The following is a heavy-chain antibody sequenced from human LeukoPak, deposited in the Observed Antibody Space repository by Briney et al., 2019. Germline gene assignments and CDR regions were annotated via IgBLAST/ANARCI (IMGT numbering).Heavy chain of an antibody. CDR1: GFTFRNVW. V-gene: IGHV3-15*01. CDR3: STRLLRPSEWSEP. CDR2: IKSEADGGTA. Sequence: GGSLRLSCEGSGFTFRNVWLTWVRQAPGKGLEWVGRIKSEADGGTAAYSAPVEGRFLISRDDSRNMVYLQMNSLQTEDTAVYYCSTRLLRPSEWSEPWGQGSLVTVSS. D-gene: IGHD3-3*01. J-gene: IGHJ5*02.